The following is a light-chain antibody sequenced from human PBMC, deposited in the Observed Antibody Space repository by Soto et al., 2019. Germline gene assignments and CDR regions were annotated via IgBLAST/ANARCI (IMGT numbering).Light chain of an antibody. CDR1: QSVGSN. CDR2: DAS. V-gene: IGKV3-15*01. J-gene: IGKJ1*01. Sequence: EIVMTQSPATLSVSPGERVTLSCRARQSVGSNLAWYQQTPGQAPRVVIYDASTRATVIPARFSGSGSGTEFTLTISSLQSEDFAVYYCQQYHNWPAFGQGTKVDIK. CDR3: QQYHNWPA.